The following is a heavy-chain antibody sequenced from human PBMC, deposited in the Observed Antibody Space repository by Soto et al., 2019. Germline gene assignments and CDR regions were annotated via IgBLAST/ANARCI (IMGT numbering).Heavy chain of an antibody. D-gene: IGHD2-2*02. CDR1: GFTFSSYA. V-gene: IGHV3-23*01. CDR2: ISGSGGST. J-gene: IGHJ3*02. Sequence: GGSLRLSCAASGFTFSSYAMSWVRQAPGKGLEWVSAISGSGGSTYYADSVKGRFTISRDNSKNTLYLQMNSLRAEDTSVYSCAKVPIVVVPAAIGGPYADDSFDIWGQGTMVTVSS. CDR3: AKVPIVVVPAAIGGPYADDSFDI.